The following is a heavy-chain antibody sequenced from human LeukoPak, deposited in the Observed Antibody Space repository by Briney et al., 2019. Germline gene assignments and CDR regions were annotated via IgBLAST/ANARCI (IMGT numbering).Heavy chain of an antibody. CDR1: VFTFSSYW. CDR2: INSAGSSA. V-gene: IGHV3-74*01. Sequence: SGGSPRLSCAASVFTFSSYWMHRVRQDPGKGLVWVARINSAGSSASYGASVQGRFTISRDNAMNTVYLQMNSLRADDTAVYYCASDLCGDRDGFFDDWGQGTLVTVSS. CDR3: ASDLCGDRDGFFDD. J-gene: IGHJ4*02. D-gene: IGHD5-24*01.